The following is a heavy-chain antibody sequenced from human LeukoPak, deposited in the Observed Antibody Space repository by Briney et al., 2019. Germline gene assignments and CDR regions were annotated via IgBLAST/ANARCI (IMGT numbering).Heavy chain of an antibody. J-gene: IGHJ3*02. Sequence: SGPTLVNPTQTLTQTCTFSGFSLSTSGVGVGWIRQPPGKALEWLALIYWDDDKRYSPSLKSRLTITKDTSKSQVVLTMTNMDPVDTATYYCAHRPVLTATGGAFDIWGQGTMVTVSS. CDR3: AHRPVLTATGGAFDI. CDR1: GFSLSTSGVG. V-gene: IGHV2-5*02. CDR2: IYWDDDK. D-gene: IGHD1-14*01.